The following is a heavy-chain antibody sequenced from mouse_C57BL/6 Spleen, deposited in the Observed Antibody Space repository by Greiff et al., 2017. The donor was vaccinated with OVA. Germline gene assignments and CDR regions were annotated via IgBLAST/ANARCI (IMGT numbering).Heavy chain of an antibody. CDR2: IDPEDGDT. J-gene: IGHJ2*01. CDR3: ASSGAVPYYFDY. D-gene: IGHD1-1*01. V-gene: IGHV14-2*01. CDR1: GFNIKDYY. Sequence: VQLKQSGAELVKPGASVKLSCTASGFNIKDYYMHWVKQRTEQGLEWIGRIDPEDGDTKYAPKFQGKATITADTSSNTAYLQLSSLTSEDTAVYYCASSGAVPYYFDYWGQGTTLTVSS.